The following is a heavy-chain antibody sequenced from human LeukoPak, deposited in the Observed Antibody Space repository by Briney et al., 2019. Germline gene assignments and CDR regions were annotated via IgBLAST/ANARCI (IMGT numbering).Heavy chain of an antibody. J-gene: IGHJ4*02. CDR2: ISYDGSNK. CDR1: GFTFSSYA. V-gene: IGHV3-30*04. D-gene: IGHD2-2*01. Sequence: QSGGSLRLSCAASGFTFSSYAMHWVRQAPGKGLEWVAVISYDGSNKYYADSVKGRFTISRDNSKNTLYLQMNSLRAEDTAVYYCARRVVVPAAPYYFDYWGQGTLVTVSS. CDR3: ARRVVVPAAPYYFDY.